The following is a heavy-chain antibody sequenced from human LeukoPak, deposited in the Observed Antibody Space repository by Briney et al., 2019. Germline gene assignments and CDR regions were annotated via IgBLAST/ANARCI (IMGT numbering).Heavy chain of an antibody. J-gene: IGHJ4*02. Sequence: SETLSLTCSISGGSITSYHWSWIRQPPGKGLEWIGYIYYSGSTNYNPSLKSRVTISVDTSKNQFSLNLRSVTAADTAVYYCARGSRDGYNHFDYWGQGTLVTV. CDR3: ARGSRDGYNHFDY. V-gene: IGHV4-59*01. CDR1: GGSITSYH. CDR2: IYYSGST. D-gene: IGHD5-24*01.